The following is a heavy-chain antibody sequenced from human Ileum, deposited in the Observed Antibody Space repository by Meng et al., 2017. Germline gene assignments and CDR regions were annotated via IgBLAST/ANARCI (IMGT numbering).Heavy chain of an antibody. Sequence: QLQLQESGPGLVKPSETLSLMCTVSGGSISSGEYCWGWIRQPPGKGLEWIGSVYFTGYTYYSPSLMSRVTISVETSKNQFSLRLTSVTAADTGLYLCARHGHFTPDKYYFDSWGQGTLVTVSS. CDR2: VYFTGYT. V-gene: IGHV4-39*01. J-gene: IGHJ4*03. CDR3: ARHGHFTPDKYYFDS. D-gene: IGHD3-3*02. CDR1: GGSISSGEYC.